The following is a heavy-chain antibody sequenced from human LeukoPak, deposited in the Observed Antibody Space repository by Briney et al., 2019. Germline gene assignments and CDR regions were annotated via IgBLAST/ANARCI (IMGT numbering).Heavy chain of an antibody. V-gene: IGHV3-21*01. D-gene: IGHD3-16*01. J-gene: IGHJ3*02. CDR2: ISSSSDYI. Sequence: GGSLRLSCAASGFTFRTYTLHWVRQDPGKGLGWVAGISSSSDYIYYAESVKGRFIISRDNAKNSLYLQMNSLRAEDTAVYYCARDRSGGGDAFDIWGQGTMVTVSS. CDR3: ARDRSGGGDAFDI. CDR1: GFTFRTYT.